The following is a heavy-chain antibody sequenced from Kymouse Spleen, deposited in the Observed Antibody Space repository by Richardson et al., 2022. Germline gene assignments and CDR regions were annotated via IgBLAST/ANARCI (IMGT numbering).Heavy chain of an antibody. J-gene: IGHJ3*02. CDR1: GGSFSGYY. V-gene: IGHV4-34*01. CDR2: INHSGST. CDR3: ARGGYYDILTGWDSPHAFDI. D-gene: IGHD3-9*01. Sequence: QVQLQQWGAGLLKPSETLSLTCAVYGGSFSGYYWSWIRQPPGKGLEWIGEINHSGSTNYNPSLKSRVTISVDTSKNQFSLKLSSVTAADTAVYYCARGGYYDILTGWDSPHAFDIWGQGTMVTVSS.